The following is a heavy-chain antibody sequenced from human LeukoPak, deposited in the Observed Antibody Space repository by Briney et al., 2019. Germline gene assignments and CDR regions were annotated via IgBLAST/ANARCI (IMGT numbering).Heavy chain of an antibody. J-gene: IGHJ4*02. Sequence: GGSLRLSCAASGFTFDDYGMSWVRQAPGKGLEWVSGINWNGGSTGYADSVKGRFTISRDSAKNSLYLQMNSLRAEDTALHYCARGLAYYYDSSGYYYESYFDYWGQGTLVTVSS. V-gene: IGHV3-20*04. CDR3: ARGLAYYYDSSGYYYESYFDY. CDR2: INWNGGST. CDR1: GFTFDDYG. D-gene: IGHD3-22*01.